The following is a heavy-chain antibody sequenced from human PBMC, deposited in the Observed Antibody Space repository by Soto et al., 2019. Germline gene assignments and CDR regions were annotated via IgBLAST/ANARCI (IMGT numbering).Heavy chain of an antibody. Sequence: PSETLSLTCSVSGDSITTNGYYCGWIRQPPGKGLQWIGNVYWTGSTFSHPSLTSRVFISVDTSKNEFSLRMTSVTAADPALDYCARSHHPYGLLIDYWGQGTLVTVSS. D-gene: IGHD3-10*01. CDR2: VYWTGST. J-gene: IGHJ4*02. V-gene: IGHV4-39*01. CDR3: ARSHHPYGLLIDY. CDR1: GDSITTNGYY.